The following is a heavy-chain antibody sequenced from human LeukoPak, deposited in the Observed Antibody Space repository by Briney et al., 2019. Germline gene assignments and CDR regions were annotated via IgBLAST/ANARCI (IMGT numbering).Heavy chain of an antibody. Sequence: SETLSLTCTVSGGSISSYYWSWIRQPPGKGLEWIGYIYYSGSTNYNPSLKSRVTISVDTSKNQFSLKLSSVTAADTAVYYCARDPRSFRQRVFDIWGQGTMVTVSS. CDR3: ARDPRSFRQRVFDI. D-gene: IGHD6-25*01. J-gene: IGHJ3*02. V-gene: IGHV4-59*01. CDR1: GGSISSYY. CDR2: IYYSGST.